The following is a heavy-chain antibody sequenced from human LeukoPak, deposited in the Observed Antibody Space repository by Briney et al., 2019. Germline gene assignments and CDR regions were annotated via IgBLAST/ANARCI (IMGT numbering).Heavy chain of an antibody. CDR2: ISDSGNT. CDR1: GFIFSNYW. J-gene: IGHJ4*02. Sequence: PGGSLRLSCAASGFIFSNYWMSWVRQAPGKGLEWVSAISDSGNTYHADSVKGRFTISRDSSKNTLFLQMNRLRPEDAAVYYCAKAPVTTCRGAYCYPFDYWGQGTLVTVSS. CDR3: AKAPVTTCRGAYCYPFDY. D-gene: IGHD2-21*01. V-gene: IGHV3-23*01.